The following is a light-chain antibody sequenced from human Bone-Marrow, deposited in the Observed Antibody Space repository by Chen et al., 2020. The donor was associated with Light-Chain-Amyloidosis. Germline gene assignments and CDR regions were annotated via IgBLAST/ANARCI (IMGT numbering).Light chain of an antibody. CDR1: SSDVGGYNY. Sequence: QSALTQPASVSGSPGQSITISCTGTSSDVGGYNYVSWYQQHPGKAPKLTIYDVSNRPSGVSNRFSGSKSGNTASLTISGLQAEDEADYYCSSYTSSSTLEFGGGTKLTVL. CDR3: SSYTSSSTLE. CDR2: DVS. V-gene: IGLV2-14*01. J-gene: IGLJ2*01.